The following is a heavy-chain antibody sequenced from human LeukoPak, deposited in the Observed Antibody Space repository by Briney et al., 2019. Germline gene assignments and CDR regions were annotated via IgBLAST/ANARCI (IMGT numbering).Heavy chain of an antibody. CDR3: VRFALTSSLDH. J-gene: IGHJ5*02. V-gene: IGHV5-51*01. CDR2: IYPGYSDA. CDR1: GYTFTGYY. Sequence: GASVKVSCKASGYTFTGYYMHWVRQAPGQGLEWMGLIYPGYSDAKYSPSFQGQVTLSVDASISTAYLQLSGLRASDTAIYYCVRFALTSSLDHWGQGTLVTVSS. D-gene: IGHD6-13*01.